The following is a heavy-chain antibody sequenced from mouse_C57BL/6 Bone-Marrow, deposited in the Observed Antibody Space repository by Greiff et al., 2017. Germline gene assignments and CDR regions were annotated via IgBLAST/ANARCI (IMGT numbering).Heavy chain of an antibody. Sequence: VQLQQSGAELVKPGASVKISCKASGYAFSSYWMNWVKQRPGKGLEWIGQIYPGDGDTNYNGKVKGKATLTADKSSSTAYMQRSSLTSEYSAVYFCARGDWDLAWFAYWGQGTLVTVSA. CDR3: ARGDWDLAWFAY. CDR2: IYPGDGDT. V-gene: IGHV1-80*01. J-gene: IGHJ3*01. D-gene: IGHD4-1*01. CDR1: GYAFSSYW.